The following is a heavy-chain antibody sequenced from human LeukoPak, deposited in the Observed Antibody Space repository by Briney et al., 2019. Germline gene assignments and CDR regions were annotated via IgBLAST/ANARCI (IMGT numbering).Heavy chain of an antibody. V-gene: IGHV3-7*01. Sequence: GGSLRLSCAASGFTFTSYWMTWVRQAPGKGLEWVANIKEDGSEKDYVDSVKGRFTISRDNARKSVHLQMNSLRAEDTAVYYCARRLDYDILTGYSYSKPKYFDFWGQGILVTVSS. CDR2: IKEDGSEK. J-gene: IGHJ4*02. D-gene: IGHD3-9*01. CDR3: ARRLDYDILTGYSYSKPKYFDF. CDR1: GFTFTSYW.